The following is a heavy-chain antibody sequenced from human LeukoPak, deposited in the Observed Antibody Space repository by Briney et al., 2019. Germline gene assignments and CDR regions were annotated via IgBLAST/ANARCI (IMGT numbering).Heavy chain of an antibody. CDR1: GGSSSRSS. V-gene: IGHV4-34*01. J-gene: IGHJ4*03. CDR2: IDHRGDT. CDR3: ARGATIIETGYFDF. D-gene: IGHD5-24*01. Sequence: SETLSLTCAHPGGSSSRSSWSWIRQSPGKGLEWIAEIDHRGDTNYNPSVKSRVTISVDTSKNQFSLKVRSLSAADTALDYFARGATIIETGYFDFWGQGTLVTVSS.